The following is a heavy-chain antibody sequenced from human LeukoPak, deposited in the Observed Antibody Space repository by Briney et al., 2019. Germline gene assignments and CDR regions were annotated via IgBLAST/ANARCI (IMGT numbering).Heavy chain of an antibody. CDR2: IYPRDGST. Sequence: ASVKVSCTASGYSFTSNYIHWVRQAPGQGLEWMGMIYPRDGSTSYAQKFQGRVTITRDTSASTAYIELSSLRSEDTAVYYCARQGGGPYSGSPFDYWGQGTLVTVSS. J-gene: IGHJ4*02. D-gene: IGHD1-26*01. CDR1: GYSFTSNY. V-gene: IGHV1-46*01. CDR3: ARQGGGPYSGSPFDY.